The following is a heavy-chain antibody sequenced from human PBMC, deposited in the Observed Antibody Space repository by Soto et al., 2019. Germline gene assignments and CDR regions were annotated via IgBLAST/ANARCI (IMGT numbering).Heavy chain of an antibody. J-gene: IGHJ3*02. D-gene: IGHD4-17*01. CDR3: ARAGGDYVSNNQDAFDI. CDR1: GYTFTSYD. CDR2: MNPNSGNT. V-gene: IGHV1-8*01. Sequence: GASVKVSCKASGYTFTSYDINWVRQATGQGLEWMGWMNPNSGNTGYAQKFQGRVTMTRNTSISTAYMELSSLRSEDTAVYYCARAGGDYVSNNQDAFDIWGQGTMVTVSS.